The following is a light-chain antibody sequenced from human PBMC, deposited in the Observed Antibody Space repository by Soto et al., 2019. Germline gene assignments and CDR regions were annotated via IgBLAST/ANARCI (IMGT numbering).Light chain of an antibody. CDR2: GNS. J-gene: IGLJ2*01. Sequence: QSVLTQPPSVSGAPGQRVTISCTGSSSNIGAGYDVHWYQQLPGTAPKLLIYGNSNRPSGVPDRFSGSKSGPSASLAIPGLQAEDAADHYCQSYDSSLSGVVFGGENKRTVL. CDR3: QSYDSSLSGVV. CDR1: SSNIGAGYD. V-gene: IGLV1-40*01.